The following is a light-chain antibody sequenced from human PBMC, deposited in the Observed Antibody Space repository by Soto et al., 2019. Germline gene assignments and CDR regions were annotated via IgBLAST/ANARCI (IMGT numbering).Light chain of an antibody. CDR1: QTISSNF. CDR2: DVS. Sequence: EIVLTQSPGTLSLSPGEGANLACRASQTISSNFLAWYQQKPGQAPRLLIYDVSIRATGIPDRFSGSGSGTDFTLTISRLEPEDFAVYYCQQCGSSPWTFGQGTTVEIK. CDR3: QQCGSSPWT. V-gene: IGKV3-20*01. J-gene: IGKJ1*01.